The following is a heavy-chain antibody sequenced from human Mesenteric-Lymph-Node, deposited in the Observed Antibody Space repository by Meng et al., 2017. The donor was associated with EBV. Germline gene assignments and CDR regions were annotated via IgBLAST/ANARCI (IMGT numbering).Heavy chain of an antibody. J-gene: IGHJ4*02. V-gene: IGHV4-39*07. Sequence: QLQPTKRGPRRVTPSKALSLTCTVSGDSMSVGSTDVGWIRQPPEKGLEWIGNIYYRGDTNYNPSLKSRVTISVDTSKNQFSLKLNSVTAADTAVYYCARDLSLEIGIRMVRGIIGHWGQGALVTVSS. CDR1: GDSMSVGSTD. D-gene: IGHD3-10*01. CDR3: ARDLSLEIGIRMVRGIIGH. CDR2: IYYRGDT.